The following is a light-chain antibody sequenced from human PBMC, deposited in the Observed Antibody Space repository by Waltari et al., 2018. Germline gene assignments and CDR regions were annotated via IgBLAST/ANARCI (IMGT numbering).Light chain of an antibody. CDR2: LGS. J-gene: IGKJ2*01. V-gene: IGKV2-28*01. CDR1: QSLLHSNGYNY. CDR3: MQALQTPYT. Sequence: DIVMTQSPLSLSVTPGEAASFSCRSSQSLLHSNGYNYLDWYLQKPGQSPQLLIYLGSNRASGVPDRFSGSASGTDFTLKISRVEAEDVGVYYCMQALQTPYTFGQGTKLEIK.